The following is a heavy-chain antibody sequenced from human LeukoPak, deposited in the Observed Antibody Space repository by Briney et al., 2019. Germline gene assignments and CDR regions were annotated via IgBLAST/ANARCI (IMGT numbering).Heavy chain of an antibody. D-gene: IGHD1-26*01. Sequence: ASVKVSCKASGYTFTSYYIHWVRQAPGQGLEWMGIINPSGGSTSYAQKFQGRVTMTRDTSTSTVYMELSSLRSGDTAVYYCARDGVGATIGLDYWGQGTLVTVSS. CDR1: GYTFTSYY. CDR3: ARDGVGATIGLDY. CDR2: INPSGGST. J-gene: IGHJ4*02. V-gene: IGHV1-46*01.